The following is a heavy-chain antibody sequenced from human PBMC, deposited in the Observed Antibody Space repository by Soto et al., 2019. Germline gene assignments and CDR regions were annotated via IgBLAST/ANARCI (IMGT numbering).Heavy chain of an antibody. CDR3: AGSPCISITCDSFYSMDV. Sequence: PSETLSLTCSVSGGSISSSNIFLCGILQTPCNGLELIGCIHYSGTTYYNPSLKSRVTISVDTSRNQFSLKMNSVTAADTAVYYCAGSPCISITCDSFYSMDVWGQGTTVTVSS. J-gene: IGHJ6*02. CDR2: IHYSGTT. CDR1: GGSISSSNIF. V-gene: IGHV4-39*01. D-gene: IGHD2-2*01.